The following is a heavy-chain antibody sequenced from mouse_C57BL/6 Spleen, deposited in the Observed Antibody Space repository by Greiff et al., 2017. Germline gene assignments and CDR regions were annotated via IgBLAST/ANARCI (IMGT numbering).Heavy chain of an antibody. D-gene: IGHD1-1*01. V-gene: IGHV1-85*01. CDR3: AREGSSYGYWYFDV. J-gene: IGHJ1*03. CDR1: GYTFTSYD. CDR2: IYPRDGST. Sequence: QVQLKESGPELVKPGASVKLSCKASGYTFTSYDINWVKQRPGQGLEWIGWIYPRDGSTKYNEKFKGKATLTVDTSASTAYMELHSLTSEDSAVXFCAREGSSYGYWYFDVWGTGTTVTVSS.